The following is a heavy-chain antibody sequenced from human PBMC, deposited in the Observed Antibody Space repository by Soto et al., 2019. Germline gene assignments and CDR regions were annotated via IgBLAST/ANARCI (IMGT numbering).Heavy chain of an antibody. CDR2: INHSGST. J-gene: IGHJ4*02. Sequence: LSLTCAVYGGSFSGYYWSWIRQPPGKGLEWIGEINHSGSTNYNPSLKSRVTISVDTSKNQFSLKLSSVTAADTAVYYCAREGRAYCSCGSPSRAGDCYSVDYWGQGTLVTVSP. D-gene: IGHD2-15*01. V-gene: IGHV4-34*01. CDR1: GGSFSGYY. CDR3: AREGRAYCSCGSPSRAGDCYSVDY.